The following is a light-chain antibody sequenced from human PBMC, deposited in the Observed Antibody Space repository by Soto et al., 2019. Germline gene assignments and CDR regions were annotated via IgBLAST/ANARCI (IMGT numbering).Light chain of an antibody. CDR1: QSVSSF. CDR2: GAS. Sequence: DIVLTQSPGILSLSPGERATLSCRASQSVSSFLAWYQQKPGQAPRLLIYGASNRATGIPDRFSGSGSETDFTLTISRLEPEDFAVYYCQKYGNSPPFTFGPGTKVDIK. CDR3: QKYGNSPPFT. V-gene: IGKV3-20*01. J-gene: IGKJ3*01.